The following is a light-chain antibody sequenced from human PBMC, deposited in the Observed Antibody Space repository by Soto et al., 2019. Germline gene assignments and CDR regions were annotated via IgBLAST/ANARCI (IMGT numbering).Light chain of an antibody. CDR1: QSVRSSF. CDR2: DAS. V-gene: IGKV3D-20*01. Sequence: EFVLTQSPSALSLSPGERATLSCGASQSVRSSFLAWYQQKPGLAPRLLIYDASSRATGIPDRFSGSGSGTDFTLTISRLEPEDFTVYYCQHSGSSPNPSGQGTRPANK. CDR3: QHSGSSPNP. J-gene: IGKJ5*01.